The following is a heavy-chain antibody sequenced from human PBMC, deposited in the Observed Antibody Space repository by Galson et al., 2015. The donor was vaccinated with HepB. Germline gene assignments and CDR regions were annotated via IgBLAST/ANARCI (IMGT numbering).Heavy chain of an antibody. J-gene: IGHJ5*02. CDR2: ISAYNGNT. Sequence: SVKVSCKASGYTFTSYGISWVRQAPGQGLEWMGWISAYNGNTNYAQKLQGRVTMTTDTSASTAYMELRSLRSDDTAVYYCARDPARIAVAGVNWFDPWGQGTLVTVSS. V-gene: IGHV1-18*04. D-gene: IGHD6-19*01. CDR1: GYTFTSYG. CDR3: ARDPARIAVAGVNWFDP.